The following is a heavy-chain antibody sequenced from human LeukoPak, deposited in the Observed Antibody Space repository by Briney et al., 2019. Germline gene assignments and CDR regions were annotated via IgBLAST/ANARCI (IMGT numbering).Heavy chain of an antibody. CDR2: VHYNGAT. CDR3: ARRRVAATAGWFDP. D-gene: IGHD2-15*01. CDR1: GGSVTSTTYY. V-gene: IGHV4-39*01. J-gene: IGHJ5*02. Sequence: SETLSLTCTVSGGSVTSTTYYWGWVRQPPGKGLEWVGVVHYNGATYYDPSLKSRVTMSIDTSEHQFSLKVTSVTAADTAVYYCARRRVAATAGWFDPWGQGTLVTVSS.